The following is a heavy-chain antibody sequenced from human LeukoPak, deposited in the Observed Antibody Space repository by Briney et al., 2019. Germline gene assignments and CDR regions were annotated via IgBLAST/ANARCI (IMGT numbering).Heavy chain of an antibody. D-gene: IGHD4-11*01. J-gene: IGHJ4*02. Sequence: PGGSLRLSCAASGFTFTNSGMHWVRQAPGRGLEWVAFIQFHGSDIFYADSVEGRFTISRDNSKNTLYLQMYSLRAEDTAVYYCAKDSSNYQNYYFDYWGQGTLVTVSS. V-gene: IGHV3-30*02. CDR3: AKDSSNYQNYYFDY. CDR1: GFTFTNSG. CDR2: IQFHGSDI.